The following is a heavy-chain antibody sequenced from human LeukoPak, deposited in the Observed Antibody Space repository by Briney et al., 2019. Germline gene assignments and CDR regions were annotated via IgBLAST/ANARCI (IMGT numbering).Heavy chain of an antibody. CDR3: ARRGYGSGSYYKPTSFYYYYYYMDV. CDR1: GGSFSGYY. CDR2: INHSGST. V-gene: IGHV4-34*01. D-gene: IGHD3-10*01. Sequence: PSETLSLTCAVYGGSFSGYYWSWIRQPPGKGLEWIGEINHSGSTNYNPSLKSRVTISVDTSKNQFSLKLSSVTAADTAVYYCARRGYGSGSYYKPTSFYYYYYYMDVWGKGTTVTISS. J-gene: IGHJ6*03.